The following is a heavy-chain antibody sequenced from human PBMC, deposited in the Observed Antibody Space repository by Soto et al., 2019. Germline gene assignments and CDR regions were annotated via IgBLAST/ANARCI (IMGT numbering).Heavy chain of an antibody. V-gene: IGHV4-59*01. CDR2: VFYSGTT. CDR1: GGSISSYF. J-gene: IGHJ3*02. CDR3: ARGRGGTYDAFDI. Sequence: SETLSLTCVVSGGSISSYFWSWIRQSPGKGLEWIGYVFYSGTTNYNPSLKGRVTMSVDTSNNRFSLKLTSVTAADTAVYFCARGRGGTYDAFDIWGQGTMVTVSS. D-gene: IGHD1-26*01.